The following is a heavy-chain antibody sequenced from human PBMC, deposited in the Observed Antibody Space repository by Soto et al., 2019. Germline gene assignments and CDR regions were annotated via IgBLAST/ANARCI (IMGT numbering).Heavy chain of an antibody. V-gene: IGHV1-69*01. CDR1: GGTFSSYA. CDR3: AARWFGELLRMDV. D-gene: IGHD3-10*01. Sequence: QVQLVQSGAEVTKPGSSVKVYCKASGGTFSSYAISWVRQAPGQGLAWMGGIIPIFGTANYAQKFQGRVTITADESTSTAYMELSSLRSEDTSVYYCAARWFGELLRMDVWGQGTTVTVSS. J-gene: IGHJ6*02. CDR2: IIPIFGTA.